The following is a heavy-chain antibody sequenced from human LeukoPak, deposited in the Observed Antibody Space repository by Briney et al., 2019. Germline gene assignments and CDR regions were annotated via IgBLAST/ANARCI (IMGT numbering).Heavy chain of an antibody. D-gene: IGHD6-13*01. V-gene: IGHV4-39*07. Sequence: SETLSLTCTVSGGSISSSSYYWGWIRQPPGKGLEWIGSIYYSGSTYYNPSLKSRVTISVDTSKIQFSLKLSSVTAADTAVYYCASRRIAAATPAEFDYWGQGTLVTVSS. CDR3: ASRRIAAATPAEFDY. J-gene: IGHJ4*02. CDR1: GGSISSSSYY. CDR2: IYYSGST.